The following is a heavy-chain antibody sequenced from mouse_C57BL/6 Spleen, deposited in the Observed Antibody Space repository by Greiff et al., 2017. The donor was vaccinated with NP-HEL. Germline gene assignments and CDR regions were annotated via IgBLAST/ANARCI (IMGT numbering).Heavy chain of an antibody. CDR3: ARHLYSYDYAMDY. CDR2: ISNGGGRT. CDR1: GFTFSDYY. V-gene: IGHV5-12*01. Sequence: EVKLVESGGGLVQPGGSLKLSCAASGFTFSDYYMYWVRQTPEKRLEWVAYISNGGGRTYYPDTVKGRFTISRDNAKNTLYLQMSRLKSEDTAMYYCARHLYSYDYAMDYWGQGTSVTVSS. J-gene: IGHJ4*01. D-gene: IGHD2-12*01.